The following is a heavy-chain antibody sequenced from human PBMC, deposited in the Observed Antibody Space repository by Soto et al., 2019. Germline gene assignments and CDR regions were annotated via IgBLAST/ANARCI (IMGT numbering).Heavy chain of an antibody. CDR2: ISNNGGST. CDR1: GFTFSSYA. D-gene: IGHD6-13*01. Sequence: EVQLLESGGGLVQPGESLRLSCAASGFTFSSYALTWVRQAPGKGLEWVSAISNNGGSTYYADSVKGRFTVSRDNSKNTLYLQMNSLRAEDTAAYYCAKGYIAGPMGWFDPWGQGTLVTVSS. J-gene: IGHJ5*02. V-gene: IGHV3-23*01. CDR3: AKGYIAGPMGWFDP.